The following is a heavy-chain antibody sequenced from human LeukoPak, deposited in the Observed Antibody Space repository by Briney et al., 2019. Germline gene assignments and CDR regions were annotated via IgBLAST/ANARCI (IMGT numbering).Heavy chain of an antibody. Sequence: PSETLSLTCAVYGGSFSGYYWSWIRQPPGKGLEWIGEINHSGSTNYNPSLKSRVTISVDTSKNQFSLKLSSVTAADTAVYYCARAENYDILTRGGFDYWGQGTLVTVSS. J-gene: IGHJ4*02. CDR2: INHSGST. D-gene: IGHD3-9*01. CDR1: GGSFSGYY. CDR3: ARAENYDILTRGGFDY. V-gene: IGHV4-34*01.